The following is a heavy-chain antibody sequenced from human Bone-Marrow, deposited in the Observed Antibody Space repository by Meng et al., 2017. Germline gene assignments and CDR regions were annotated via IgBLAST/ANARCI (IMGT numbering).Heavy chain of an antibody. D-gene: IGHD7-27*01. V-gene: IGHV3-33*01. CDR3: ARDDWGPIGY. Sequence: VQGGESGGGVVHLVGSRGLSCAASGLTFSSYGMHWVRQAPGKGLEWVAVIWYDGSNKYYADSVKGRFTISRDNSKNTLYLQMNSLRAEDTAVYYCARDDWGPIGYWGQGTLVTVSS. CDR1: GLTFSSYG. J-gene: IGHJ4*02. CDR2: IWYDGSNK.